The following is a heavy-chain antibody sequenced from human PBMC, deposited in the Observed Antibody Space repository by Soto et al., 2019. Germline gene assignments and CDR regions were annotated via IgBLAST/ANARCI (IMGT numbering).Heavy chain of an antibody. V-gene: IGHV3-23*01. D-gene: IGHD2-15*01. CDR1: GFTFSSYA. CDR2: ISGGGGST. J-gene: IGHJ4*02. Sequence: GGSLRLSCAASGFTFSSYAMSWVRQAPGKGLVWVSRISGGGGSTSYADSVKGRFTISRDNAKNTLYLQMNSLRAEDTAVYYCVRTSLVVAAATREDYWGQGTLVTVSS. CDR3: VRTSLVVAAATREDY.